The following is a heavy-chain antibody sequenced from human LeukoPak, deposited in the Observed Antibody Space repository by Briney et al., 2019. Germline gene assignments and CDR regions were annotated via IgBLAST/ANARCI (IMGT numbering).Heavy chain of an antibody. CDR2: ISYDGSNK. D-gene: IGHD3-22*01. CDR3: ARRAGSYSHPYDY. CDR1: GFTFSSYA. V-gene: IGHV3-30*04. Sequence: GGSLRLSCAASGFTFSSYAMHWVRQAPGKGLEWVAVISYDGSNKYYADSVKGRFTISRDNSKNTLYLQMNSLRAEDTAVYYCARRAGSYSHPYDYWGQGTLVTVSS. J-gene: IGHJ4*02.